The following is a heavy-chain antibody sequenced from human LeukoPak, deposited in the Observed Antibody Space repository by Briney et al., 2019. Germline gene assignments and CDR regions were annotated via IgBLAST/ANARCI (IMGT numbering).Heavy chain of an antibody. CDR3: TTDEHEDSGSYYDWYFDL. CDR2: IKSKTDGGTT. Sequence: GGSLRLSCAASGFTFSNAWMSWVRQAPGRGLEWVGRIKSKTDGGTTDYPAPVKGRFTISRDDSKNTLNLQMNSLKTEDTAVYYCTTDEHEDSGSYYDWYFDLWGRGTLVTVSS. CDR1: GFTFSNAW. J-gene: IGHJ2*01. D-gene: IGHD1-26*01. V-gene: IGHV3-15*01.